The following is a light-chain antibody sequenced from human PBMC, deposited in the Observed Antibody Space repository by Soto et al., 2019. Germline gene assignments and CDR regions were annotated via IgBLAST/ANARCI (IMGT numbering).Light chain of an antibody. Sequence: EIVMTQSPATLSVSPGEKATLSCRASQSVSSNLAWYQQKPGQAPRLLIYGASTRATGIPARFSGSGSGTEFALTISSLQSEDFAVYYCHQYNNWPRAFGQGTKMDIK. V-gene: IGKV3-15*01. CDR1: QSVSSN. CDR2: GAS. CDR3: HQYNNWPRA. J-gene: IGKJ2*01.